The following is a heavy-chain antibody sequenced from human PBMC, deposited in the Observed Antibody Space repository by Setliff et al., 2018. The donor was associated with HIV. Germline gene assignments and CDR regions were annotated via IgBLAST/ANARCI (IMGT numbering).Heavy chain of an antibody. D-gene: IGHD3-10*01. Sequence: SETLSLTCAVFGGSFTDIGGSFTDYYWIWIRQPPGKGLEWIGEINHSGSTNYNPSLKSRVTISLDTSKNQFSLKLTSVTAADTAVYYCARDTSGGYWGQGTLVTVSS. CDR1: GGSFTDIGGSFTDYY. V-gene: IGHV4-34*01. CDR2: INHSGST. CDR3: ARDTSGGY. J-gene: IGHJ4*02.